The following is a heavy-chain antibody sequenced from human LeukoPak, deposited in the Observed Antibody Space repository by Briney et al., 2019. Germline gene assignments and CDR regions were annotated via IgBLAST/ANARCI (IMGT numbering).Heavy chain of an antibody. D-gene: IGHD3-9*01. Sequence: PGGSLRLSCAASGFTFSSYEMNWVRQAPGKGLEWVSYISSSGSTIYYADSVKGRFTISRDNSKNTLYLQMNSLRAEDTAIYYCAKDPPVLRYFDWEGDYWGQGTLVTVSS. CDR1: GFTFSSYE. J-gene: IGHJ4*02. CDR3: AKDPPVLRYFDWEGDY. CDR2: ISSSGSTI. V-gene: IGHV3-48*03.